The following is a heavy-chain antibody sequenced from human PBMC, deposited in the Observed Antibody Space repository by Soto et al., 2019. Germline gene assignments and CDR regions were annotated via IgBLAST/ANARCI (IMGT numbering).Heavy chain of an antibody. CDR3: VKEVETARLVASDL. V-gene: IGHV3-23*01. J-gene: IGHJ5*02. Sequence: PGGYLRLSCATSGMTFHDYAMSWVRQAPGKGLEWVSAIAFTGSAAYYADSVKGRFTISRDNSKNIVYLQMNSLRVDDTALYYCVKEVETARLVASDLWGKGT. D-gene: IGHD5-18*01. CDR2: IAFTGSAA. CDR1: GMTFHDYA.